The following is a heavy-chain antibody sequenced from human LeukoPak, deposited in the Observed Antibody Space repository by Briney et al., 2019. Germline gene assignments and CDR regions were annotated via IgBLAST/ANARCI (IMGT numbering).Heavy chain of an antibody. CDR2: MHYSGST. Sequence: PSETLSLTCTVSGGSIRSNSYYWGWIRQPPGKGLEWIGSMHYSGSTYYNPSLKSRVTISVDTSKNQFSLKLSSVTAADTAVYYCARGGFRGVIVYFDYWGQGTLVTVSS. J-gene: IGHJ4*02. D-gene: IGHD3-10*01. CDR3: ARGGFRGVIVYFDY. CDR1: GGSIRSNSYY. V-gene: IGHV4-39*01.